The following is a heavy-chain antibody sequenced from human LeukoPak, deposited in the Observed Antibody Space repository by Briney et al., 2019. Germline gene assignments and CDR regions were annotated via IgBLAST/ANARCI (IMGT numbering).Heavy chain of an antibody. CDR1: GGTFSSYA. CDR3: ARSPFDYYGSGSYYNEWDY. D-gene: IGHD3-10*01. V-gene: IGHV1-69*13. CDR2: IIPIFGTA. Sequence: ASVKVSRKASGGTFSSYAISWVRQAPGQGLEWMGGIIPIFGTANYAQKFQGRVTITADESTSTAYMELSSLRSEDTAVYYCARSPFDYYGSGSYYNEWDYWGQGTLVTVSS. J-gene: IGHJ4*02.